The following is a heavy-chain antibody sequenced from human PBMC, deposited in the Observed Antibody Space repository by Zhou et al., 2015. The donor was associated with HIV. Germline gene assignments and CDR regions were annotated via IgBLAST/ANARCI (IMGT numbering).Heavy chain of an antibody. D-gene: IGHD6-6*01. J-gene: IGHJ4*02. CDR3: AKEAVAALPGYFDY. CDR1: GFTFSSYG. V-gene: IGHV3-30*18. Sequence: QVQLVESGGGVVQPGRSLRLSCAASGFTFSSYGMHWVRQAPGKGLEWVAVISYDGSNKYYADSVKGRFTISRDNSKNTLNLEMNSLRDEDTAVYYCAKEAVAALPGYFDYWGQGTLVTVSS. CDR2: ISYDGSNK.